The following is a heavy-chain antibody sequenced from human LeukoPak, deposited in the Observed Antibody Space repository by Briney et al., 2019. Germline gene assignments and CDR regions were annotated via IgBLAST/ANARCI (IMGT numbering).Heavy chain of an antibody. CDR1: GGSISSGSYY. CDR3: ARGLNNRKSGRRFDVFEI. D-gene: IGHD1-14*01. Sequence: SETLSLTCTVSGGSISSGSYYWSWIRQPAGKGLEWIGRIYTSGSTNYNPSLKSRVTISVDTSKNQFSLRLSSVTAADTAAYYCARGLNNRKSGRRFDVFEIWGQGTMVTVSS. J-gene: IGHJ3*02. V-gene: IGHV4-61*02. CDR2: IYTSGST.